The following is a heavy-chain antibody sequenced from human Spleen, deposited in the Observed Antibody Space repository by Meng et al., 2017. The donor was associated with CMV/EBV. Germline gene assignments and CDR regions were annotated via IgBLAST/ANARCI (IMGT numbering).Heavy chain of an antibody. Sequence: SGTLSLTCTASGGPVSSDNYNWSWNPPPPGKGLEWIGYMYYSGNTNYNPSLKSRVTISVATSKNQFSLKLSSVTAAETAVYYCARGKRQIFGVVAKGTYNWFDPWGQGTLVTVS. CDR1: GGPVSSDNYN. D-gene: IGHD3-3*01. CDR3: ARGKRQIFGVVAKGTYNWFDP. V-gene: IGHV4-61*01. CDR2: MYYSGNT. J-gene: IGHJ5*02.